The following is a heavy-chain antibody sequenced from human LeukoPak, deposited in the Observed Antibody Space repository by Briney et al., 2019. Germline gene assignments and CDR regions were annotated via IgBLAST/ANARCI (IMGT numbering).Heavy chain of an antibody. D-gene: IGHD3-3*01. Sequence: QSGGSLRLSCAASGFTFDDYAMHWVRQAPGKGLEWVSGISWNSGSIGYADSVKGRFTISRDNAKNSLYLQMNSLRAEDTALYYCAKADSSLLEWLAAFDIWGQGTMVTVSS. CDR3: AKADSSLLEWLAAFDI. V-gene: IGHV3-9*01. J-gene: IGHJ3*02. CDR2: ISWNSGSI. CDR1: GFTFDDYA.